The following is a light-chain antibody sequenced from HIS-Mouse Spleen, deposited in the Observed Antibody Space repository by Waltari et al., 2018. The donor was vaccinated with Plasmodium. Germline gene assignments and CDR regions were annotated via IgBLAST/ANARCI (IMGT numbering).Light chain of an antibody. CDR1: QSISNY. J-gene: IGKJ1*01. CDR2: AAS. CDR3: QQSYSTWT. Sequence: DIQMTQSPSSLSASVGDRVTITCRASQSISNYLNWYQQKPGKAPKFLIYAASTLQSGVPSRFSGSGSGTDFTLTISSLQPEDFATYYCQQSYSTWTFGQGTRWKSN. V-gene: IGKV1-39*01.